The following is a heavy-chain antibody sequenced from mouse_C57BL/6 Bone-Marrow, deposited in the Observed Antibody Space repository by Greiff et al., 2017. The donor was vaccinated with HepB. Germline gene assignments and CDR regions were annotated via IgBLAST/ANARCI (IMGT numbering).Heavy chain of an antibody. D-gene: IGHD2-1*01. CDR1: GFSLTSYG. Sequence: VKLMESGPGLVQPSQSLSITCTVSGFSLTSYGVHWVRQSPGKGLEWLGVIWRGGSTDYNAAFMSRLSITKDNSKSQVFFKMNSLQADDTAIYYCAIYGNYFFYAMDYWGQGTTLTVSS. V-gene: IGHV2-5*01. CDR2: IWRGGST. CDR3: AIYGNYFFYAMDY. J-gene: IGHJ2*01.